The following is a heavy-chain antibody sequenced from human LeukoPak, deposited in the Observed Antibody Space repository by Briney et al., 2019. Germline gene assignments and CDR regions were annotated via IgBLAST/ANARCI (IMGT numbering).Heavy chain of an antibody. Sequence: GGSLRLSCAASGFTFNSYAMSWVRQAPGKGLEWVSTISGSGDSTYYADSVKGRFTISRDNSKNTLYLQMNSLRAEDTAVYYCAKVRVKVVDAFDIWGQGTMVTVSS. CDR2: ISGSGDST. CDR3: AKVRVKVVDAFDI. J-gene: IGHJ3*02. V-gene: IGHV3-23*01. CDR1: GFTFNSYA.